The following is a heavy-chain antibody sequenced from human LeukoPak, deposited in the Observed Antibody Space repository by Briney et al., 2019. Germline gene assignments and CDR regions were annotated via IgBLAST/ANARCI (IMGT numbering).Heavy chain of an antibody. CDR1: GGSFSGYY. CDR2: INHSEST. Sequence: SETLSLTCAVYGGSFSGYYWSWIRQPPGKGLEWIGEINHSESTNYNPSLKSRVTVSVDTSKNQFSLKLSSVTAADTAVYYCATRPDIAAAGPGWFDPWGQGTLVTVSS. V-gene: IGHV4-34*01. CDR3: ATRPDIAAAGPGWFDP. D-gene: IGHD6-13*01. J-gene: IGHJ5*02.